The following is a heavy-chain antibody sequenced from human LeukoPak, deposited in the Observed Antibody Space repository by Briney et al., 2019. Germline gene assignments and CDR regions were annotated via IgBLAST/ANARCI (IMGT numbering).Heavy chain of an antibody. CDR1: GFTFSSYE. CDR2: ISSSGSTI. CDR3: ARDFGNGYTDY. J-gene: IGHJ4*02. Sequence: GGSLRLSCAASGFTFSSYEMNWVRQAPGKGLEWVSYISSSGSTIYYADSVKGRFTISRDNAKNSLYLQMNSLRAEDTAVYYCARDFGNGYTDYWGQGTLVTVSS. V-gene: IGHV3-48*03. D-gene: IGHD2-2*02.